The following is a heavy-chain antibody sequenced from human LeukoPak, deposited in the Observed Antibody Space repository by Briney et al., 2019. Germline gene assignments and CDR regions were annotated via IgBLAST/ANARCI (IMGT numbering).Heavy chain of an antibody. D-gene: IGHD3-3*01. V-gene: IGHV3-21*01. Sequence: GESLKISCAASGFTFSSYSMNWVRQAPGKGLEWVSSISSSSSYIYYADSVKGRFTISRDNAKNSLYLQMNSLRAEDTAVYYCARVRSTPHGYMDVWGKGTTVTVSS. CDR3: ARVRSTPHGYMDV. CDR1: GFTFSSYS. J-gene: IGHJ6*03. CDR2: ISSSSSYI.